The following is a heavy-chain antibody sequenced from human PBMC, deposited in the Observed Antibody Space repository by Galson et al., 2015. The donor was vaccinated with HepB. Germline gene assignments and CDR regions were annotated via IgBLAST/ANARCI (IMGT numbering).Heavy chain of an antibody. CDR3: STSSGHSSGWYDATALTAFDI. D-gene: IGHD6-19*01. Sequence: SLRLSCAASGFTFSNSAMNWVRQAPGKGLEWVGRIKRKDHGGTTDYAAPVQGRFTISRDDSKNMLYLEMTSLKTEDTAVYYCSTSSGHSSGWYDATALTAFDIWGQGTMVTVSS. CDR2: IKRKDHGGTT. J-gene: IGHJ3*02. V-gene: IGHV3-15*01. CDR1: GFTFSNSA.